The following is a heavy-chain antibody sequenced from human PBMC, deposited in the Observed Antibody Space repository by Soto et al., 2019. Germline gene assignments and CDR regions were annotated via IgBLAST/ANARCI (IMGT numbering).Heavy chain of an antibody. D-gene: IGHD6-13*01. CDR1: GYTFTSYG. CDR3: ARTYSPFDS. CDR2: ISAYNGNT. V-gene: IGHV1-18*01. J-gene: IGHJ4*02. Sequence: HVQLLQAGSEVKNPWASVTVSCKASGYTFTSYGICRVRQAPGQGIEWMGWISAYNGNTNYAEKLQGRVTMTTNTSTSTAYTELRTVRSDDTAGYYCARTYSPFDSWGQGTLVTVSS.